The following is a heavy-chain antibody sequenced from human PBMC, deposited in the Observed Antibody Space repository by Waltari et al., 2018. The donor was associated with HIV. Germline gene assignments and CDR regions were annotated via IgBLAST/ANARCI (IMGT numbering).Heavy chain of an antibody. V-gene: IGHV4-59*01. CDR2: IYYTGRT. D-gene: IGHD3-3*01. Sequence: QVQLQESGPGLVKPSETLSLTCSVSGGSFISYHWTWIRQPPGKGLEWIGYIYYTGRTNCNPSLKSRVTISVDTSKNQCSLRLRSVTAADTAVYYCARGLFGVGSNWFDPWGQGILVTVSS. CDR1: GGSFISYH. CDR3: ARGLFGVGSNWFDP. J-gene: IGHJ5*02.